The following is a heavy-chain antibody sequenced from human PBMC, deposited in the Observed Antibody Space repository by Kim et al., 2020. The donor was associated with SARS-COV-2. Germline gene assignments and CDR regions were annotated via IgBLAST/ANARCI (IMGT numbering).Heavy chain of an antibody. J-gene: IGHJ6*02. D-gene: IGHD1-26*01. CDR3: ARASVNYYYYGMDV. V-gene: IGHV3-23*01. Sequence: AYLLKGRFTNTRDNSKNTLYLQVHSLRAEDTAVYYCARASVNYYYYGMDVWGHGTTVTVSS.